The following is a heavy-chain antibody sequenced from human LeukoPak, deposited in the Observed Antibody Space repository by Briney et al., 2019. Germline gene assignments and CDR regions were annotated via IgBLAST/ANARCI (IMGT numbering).Heavy chain of an antibody. CDR2: IYTSGST. Sequence: SETLSLTCTVSGDSISSGSYYWSWIRQPAGKGLEWIGRIYTSGSTNYNPSLKSRVTMSVDTSKNQFSLKLSSVTAADTAVYYCARAPYSSSHFDYWGQGTLVTVSS. CDR1: GDSISSGSYY. V-gene: IGHV4-61*02. D-gene: IGHD6-13*01. J-gene: IGHJ4*02. CDR3: ARAPYSSSHFDY.